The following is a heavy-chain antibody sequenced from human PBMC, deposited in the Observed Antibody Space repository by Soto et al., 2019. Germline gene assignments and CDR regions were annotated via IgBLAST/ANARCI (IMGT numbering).Heavy chain of an antibody. CDR3: ASDAIAAAGTDAFDI. Sequence: SETLSLTCTVSGDSISSSTYYWGWIRQPPGKGLEWIGSIYYRGSTYYNPSLKSRVTISVDTSKNQFSLKLSSVTAADAAVYYCASDAIAAAGTDAFDIWGQGTMVTVSS. J-gene: IGHJ3*02. CDR1: GDSISSSTYY. D-gene: IGHD6-13*01. V-gene: IGHV4-39*01. CDR2: IYYRGST.